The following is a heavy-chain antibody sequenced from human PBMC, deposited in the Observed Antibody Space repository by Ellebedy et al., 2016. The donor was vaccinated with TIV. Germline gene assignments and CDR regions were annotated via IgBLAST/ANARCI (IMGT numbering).Heavy chain of an antibody. J-gene: IGHJ6*03. CDR3: AKDKGREGEYYYDGYYYMDV. CDR2: ISGSGGST. Sequence: GGSLRLXXAASGFTFSSYAMSWVRQAPGKGLEWVSAISGSGGSTYYADSVKGRFTISRDNSKNTLYLQMNSLRAEDTVVYYCAKDKGREGEYYYDGYYYMDVWGKGTTVTVSS. D-gene: IGHD3-22*01. V-gene: IGHV3-23*01. CDR1: GFTFSSYA.